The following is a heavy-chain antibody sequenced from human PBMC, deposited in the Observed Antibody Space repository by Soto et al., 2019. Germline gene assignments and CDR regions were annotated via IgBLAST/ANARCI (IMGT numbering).Heavy chain of an antibody. D-gene: IGHD3-16*01. CDR2: INPAGTIT. CDR1: GFPFSHYW. Sequence: GGSLRLSCAASGFPFSHYWMRWVRQTPGKGLVWVSRINPAGTITNYADSVEGRFTISGDNADSALFLQMNSLSAEDTAIYYCTSDTFGLRDTWGQGTLVTVSS. CDR3: TSDTFGLRDT. J-gene: IGHJ5*02. V-gene: IGHV3-74*01.